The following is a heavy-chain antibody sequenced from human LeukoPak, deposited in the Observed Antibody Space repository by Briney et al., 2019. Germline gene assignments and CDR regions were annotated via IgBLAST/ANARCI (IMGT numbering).Heavy chain of an antibody. J-gene: IGHJ4*02. V-gene: IGHV3-23*01. Sequence: GGTLRLSCAASGFTFSSYGMSWVRQAPGKGLEWVSGISGSGTNTYYADSVKGRFTISRDNSKNTLYMQMNSLRAEDTAVYYCAKGDKPVIAMVKFDYWGQGTLVTVSS. D-gene: IGHD5-18*01. CDR3: AKGDKPVIAMVKFDY. CDR1: GFTFSSYG. CDR2: ISGSGTNT.